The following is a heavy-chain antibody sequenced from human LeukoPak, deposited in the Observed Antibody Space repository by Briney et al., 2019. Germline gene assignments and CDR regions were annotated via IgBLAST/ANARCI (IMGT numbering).Heavy chain of an antibody. CDR2: VYNSGTT. J-gene: IGHJ6*02. V-gene: IGHV4-59*01. CDR1: GGSISSYY. CDR3: ARGAVVNGLDV. Sequence: TSETLSLTCTVSGGSISSYYWSWIRQPPGTRLEWIGYVYNSGTTNYNPSFKSRVTMSVDTSKNQFSLKLSSVTAADTAVYYCARGAVVNGLDVWGQGTTVTVSS. D-gene: IGHD5-18*01.